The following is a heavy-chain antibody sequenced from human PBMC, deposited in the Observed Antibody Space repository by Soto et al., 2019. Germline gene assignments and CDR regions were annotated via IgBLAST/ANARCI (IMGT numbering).Heavy chain of an antibody. D-gene: IGHD1-7*01. CDR3: ARRFTGTTVYFDY. J-gene: IGHJ4*02. Sequence: GESLKISCKGSGFSFTAYWIGWVRQMPGKGLEWMGIFYPGASYTIYSPSFQGQVTISADNSISTAYLQWSSLKASDTAMYYCARRFTGTTVYFDYWGQGTLVTVSS. CDR1: GFSFTAYW. V-gene: IGHV5-51*01. CDR2: FYPGASYT.